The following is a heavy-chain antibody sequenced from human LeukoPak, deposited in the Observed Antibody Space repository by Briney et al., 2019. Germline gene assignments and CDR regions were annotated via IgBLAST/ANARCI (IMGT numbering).Heavy chain of an antibody. CDR1: GYTFLNYW. Sequence: ASVKVSCKASGYTFLNYWIQWVRQAPGQGLEWMGMIKPSGGDTTYAQKFQGRVTMTRDTSTNTVHMEVYSLRSEDTAVYYCARDVFRRSSVPVGPVDHWGQGTLVTVSP. J-gene: IGHJ4*02. CDR2: IKPSGGDT. CDR3: ARDVFRRSSVPVGPVDH. V-gene: IGHV1-46*01. D-gene: IGHD6-6*01.